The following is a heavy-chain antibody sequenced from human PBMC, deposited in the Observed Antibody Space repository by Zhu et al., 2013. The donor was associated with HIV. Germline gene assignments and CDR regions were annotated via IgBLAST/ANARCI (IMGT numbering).Heavy chain of an antibody. Sequence: QVQLVQSGAEVKKPGASVKVSCKASGYTFSTYYIHWVRQAPGQGLEWMGIIYPSGGNTKYAQKFQGRVTLRRDTSTSTDYMELRNLRSDDTAVYYCARGSGKQWPXGKYYMDGWGKG. V-gene: IGHV1-46*01. J-gene: IGHJ6*03. CDR2: IYPSGGNT. CDR3: ARGSGKQWPXGKYYMDG. CDR1: GYTFSTYY. D-gene: IGHD3-10*01.